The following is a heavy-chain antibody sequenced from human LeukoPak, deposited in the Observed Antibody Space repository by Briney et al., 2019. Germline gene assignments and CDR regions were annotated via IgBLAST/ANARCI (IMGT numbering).Heavy chain of an antibody. CDR3: AKGGVSSGWYNYFDY. CDR2: NSGSGGST. V-gene: IGHV3-23*01. Sequence: PGGAPRLSSAASGYTFISYAMCWVRQAPEEGREWVSANSGSGGSTYYADCVRGRFTISRDNSKNTLYLQMNSLRAEDMAVYYCAKGGVSSGWYNYFDYWGQGTLVTVSS. J-gene: IGHJ4*02. D-gene: IGHD6-19*01. CDR1: GYTFISYA.